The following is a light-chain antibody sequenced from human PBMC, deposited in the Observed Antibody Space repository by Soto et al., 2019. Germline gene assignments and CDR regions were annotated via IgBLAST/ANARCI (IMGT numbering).Light chain of an antibody. CDR2: EVN. CDR1: GSDVGDSSH. J-gene: IGLJ3*02. V-gene: IGLV2-11*01. CDR3: CLSPGSLTWL. Sequence: QSALTQPRSVSGSPGQSVTISCTATGSDVGDSSHVSWYQLHPGKAPKLMIYEVNNRPSGVPDHFSGSKSGSTASLTISGLQAEDEAEYYCCLSPGSLTWLFGGGTQLTVL.